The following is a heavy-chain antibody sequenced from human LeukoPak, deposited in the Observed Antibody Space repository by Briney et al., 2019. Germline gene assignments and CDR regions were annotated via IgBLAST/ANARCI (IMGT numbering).Heavy chain of an antibody. J-gene: IGHJ6*02. Sequence: GGSLRLSCAASGFTFSSYAMSWVRQAPGKGLEWVSAISGSGGSTYYADSVKGRFTISRDNSKNTLYLQMNSLRAEDTAVYYCAKDLYGSVLYYYGMDVWGQGTTVTVSS. CDR3: AKDLYGSVLYYYGMDV. CDR2: ISGSGGST. D-gene: IGHD3-10*01. V-gene: IGHV3-23*01. CDR1: GFTFSSYA.